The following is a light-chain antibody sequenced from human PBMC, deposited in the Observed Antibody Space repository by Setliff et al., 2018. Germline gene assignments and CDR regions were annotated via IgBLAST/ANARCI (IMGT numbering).Light chain of an antibody. CDR3: CPYAGSNVHVL. J-gene: IGLJ1*01. Sequence: QSALTQPRSVSGSPGQSVTISCTGTSSDIGGYDYVSWYQHHPDKAPKLIIYDVTERPSGVPDRFSASKSGNTASLTISGLLAEDEADYYCCPYAGSNVHVLFGGGTKVTVL. V-gene: IGLV2-11*01. CDR2: DVT. CDR1: SSDIGGYDY.